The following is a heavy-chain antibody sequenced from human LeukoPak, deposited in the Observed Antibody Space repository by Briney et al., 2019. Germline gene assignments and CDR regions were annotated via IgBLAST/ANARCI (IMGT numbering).Heavy chain of an antibody. Sequence: VASVRVSCKVCRYTCTGYYMHWVRRASGQGLVWMGGNNPHSGGANYAQKFQGRVTMTRDTSISTAYMELSRLRSDGTAVYYCARVKYSSSWYHYGMDVWGQGTTVTVSS. D-gene: IGHD6-13*01. V-gene: IGHV1-2*02. J-gene: IGHJ6*02. CDR1: RYTCTGYY. CDR3: ARVKYSSSWYHYGMDV. CDR2: NNPHSGGA.